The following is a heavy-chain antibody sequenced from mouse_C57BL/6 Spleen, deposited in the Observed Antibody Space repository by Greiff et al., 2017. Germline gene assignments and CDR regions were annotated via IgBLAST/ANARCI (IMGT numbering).Heavy chain of an antibody. CDR2: IYPGGGYT. V-gene: IGHV1-63*01. J-gene: IGHJ1*03. CDR1: GYTFTNYW. Sequence: VKLMESGAELVRPGTSVKMSCKASGYTFTNYWIGWAKQRPGHGLEWIGDIYPGGGYTNYNEKFKGKATLTADKSSSTAYMQFSSLTSEDSAIYYCARSSGTTVTPYWYFDVWGTGTTVTVSS. CDR3: ARSSGTTVTPYWYFDV. D-gene: IGHD1-1*01.